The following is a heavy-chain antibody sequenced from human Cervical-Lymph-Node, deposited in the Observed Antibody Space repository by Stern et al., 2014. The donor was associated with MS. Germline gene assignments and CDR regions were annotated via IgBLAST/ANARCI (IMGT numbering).Heavy chain of an antibody. CDR1: GYSFTSYW. D-gene: IGHD1-1*01. CDR2: IYPGDSDS. J-gene: IGHJ3*02. V-gene: IGHV5-51*01. CDR3: ARRSCAPHQLLCEAFDI. Sequence: EVQLVQSGAEVKKPGESLKISCKGSGYSFTSYWIGWVRQMPGKGLEWMGIIYPGDSDSRYSPSFQGQVTMSAAKSISTAYLQWSSLKASDTAMYYCARRSCAPHQLLCEAFDIWGQGTMVTVSS.